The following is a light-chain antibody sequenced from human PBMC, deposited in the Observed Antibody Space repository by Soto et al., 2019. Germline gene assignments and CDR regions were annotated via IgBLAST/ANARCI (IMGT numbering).Light chain of an antibody. CDR1: QRVKIN. J-gene: IGKJ3*01. V-gene: IGKV3-20*01. Sequence: DIVLTQSPGTLSLSPGERATLSCRASQRVKINLAWYQQKPGQAPRLLIYGASSRATGIPDRFSGSGSGTDLTLTNRRLGPEDSAVYYCQQYGSSPFTFGPGTKVDIK. CDR2: GAS. CDR3: QQYGSSPFT.